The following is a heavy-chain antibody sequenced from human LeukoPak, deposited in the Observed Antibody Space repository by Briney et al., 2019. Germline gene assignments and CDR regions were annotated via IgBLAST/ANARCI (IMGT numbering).Heavy chain of an antibody. J-gene: IGHJ5*02. D-gene: IGHD1-20*01. CDR2: INPNSGGT. CDR1: GYTFTGYY. V-gene: IGHV1-2*02. CDR3: ARGYNWNDWWFDP. Sequence: ASVKVSCKASGYTFTGYYMHWVRQAPGQGLEWMGWINPNSGGTNYAQKFQGRVTMTRDTSTSTVYMELSSLRSEDTAVYYCARGYNWNDWWFDPWGQGTLVTVSS.